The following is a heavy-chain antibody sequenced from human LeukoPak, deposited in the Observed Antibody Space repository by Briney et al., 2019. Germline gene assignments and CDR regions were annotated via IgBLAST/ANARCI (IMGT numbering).Heavy chain of an antibody. CDR1: RGTFSSYS. D-gene: IGHD3-22*01. CDR3: ASEGNYDSSGYSRYNYYYMDV. CDR2: IIPAFGTA. V-gene: IGHV1-69*05. J-gene: IGHJ6*03. Sequence: ASVKVSCKGSRGTFSSYSISWVRQAPGQGLEWMGGIIPAFGTAHYAQKFQGRVTFTTDESTTTAYMELRSLRSEDTAVYYCASEGNYDSSGYSRYNYYYMDVWGKGTAVTVSS.